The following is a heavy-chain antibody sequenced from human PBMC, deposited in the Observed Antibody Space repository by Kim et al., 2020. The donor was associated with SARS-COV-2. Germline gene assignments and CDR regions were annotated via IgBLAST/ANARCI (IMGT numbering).Heavy chain of an antibody. V-gene: IGHV3-7*01. D-gene: IGHD2-21*02. CDR1: GFTFSSYW. CDR3: ARGGDHSPNYYYYYGMDV. J-gene: IGHJ6*02. Sequence: GGSLRLSCAASGFTFSSYWMSWVRQAPGKGLEWVANIKQDGSEKYYVDSVKGRFTISRDNAKNSLYLQMNSLRAEDTAVYYCARGGDHSPNYYYYYGMDVWGQGTTVTVSS. CDR2: IKQDGSEK.